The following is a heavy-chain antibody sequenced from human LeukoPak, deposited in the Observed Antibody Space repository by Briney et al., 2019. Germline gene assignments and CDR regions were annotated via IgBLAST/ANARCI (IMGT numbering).Heavy chain of an antibody. CDR2: INHSGST. CDR3: ARGPTYCGGDCYFRGFDY. Sequence: SETLSLTCAVYGGSFSGYYWSWVRQPPGKGLEGIGEINHSGSTNYNPSLTSRVTISVDTSKNQFSLKLSSVTAADTAVYYCARGPTYCGGDCYFRGFDYWGQGTLVTVSS. CDR1: GGSFSGYY. J-gene: IGHJ4*02. V-gene: IGHV4-34*01. D-gene: IGHD2-21*02.